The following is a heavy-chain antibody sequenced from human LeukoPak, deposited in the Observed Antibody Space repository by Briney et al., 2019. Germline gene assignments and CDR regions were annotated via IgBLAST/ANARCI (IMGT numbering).Heavy chain of an antibody. CDR2: IYYSGST. J-gene: IGHJ3*02. V-gene: IGHV4-59*01. D-gene: IGHD2-21*02. Sequence: SETLSLTCTVSGGSISSYYWSWIRQPPGKGLEWIGYIYYSGSTNYNPSLKGRVTISVDTSKNQFSLKLSSVTAADTAVYYCARENDFDAFDIWGQGTMVTVSS. CDR1: GGSISSYY. CDR3: ARENDFDAFDI.